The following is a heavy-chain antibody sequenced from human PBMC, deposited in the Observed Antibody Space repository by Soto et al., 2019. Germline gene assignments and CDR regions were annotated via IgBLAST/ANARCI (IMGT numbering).Heavy chain of an antibody. CDR1: GFSLTTSGVG. D-gene: IGHD4-17*01. CDR3: AYRQAGYGAINFDY. CDR2: IYWDDDK. J-gene: IGHJ4*02. V-gene: IGHV2-5*02. Sequence: QITLKESGPTLIKPTQTLTLTCTFSGFSLTTSGVGVGWIRQPPGKALEWLALIYWDDDKRYSPSLKSRLTITKDTSKNQVVLTMTNMDPVDTATYYCAYRQAGYGAINFDYWGQGTLVTVSS.